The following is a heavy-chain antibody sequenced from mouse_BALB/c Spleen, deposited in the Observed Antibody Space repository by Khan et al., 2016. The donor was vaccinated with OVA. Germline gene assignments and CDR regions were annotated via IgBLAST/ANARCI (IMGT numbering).Heavy chain of an antibody. CDR2: INPSTGYT. CDR1: GYTFTKYW. Sequence: VELVESGAELAKPGASVKMSCKASGYTFTKYWMHWVKQRPGQGLEWIGYINPSTGYTEYNQKFKDKATLTADKSSSTAYMQLSSLTSEDSAVYYCVNHGSSSAWFTHWGQGTLVTVSA. D-gene: IGHD1-1*01. J-gene: IGHJ3*01. V-gene: IGHV1-7*01. CDR3: VNHGSSSAWFTH.